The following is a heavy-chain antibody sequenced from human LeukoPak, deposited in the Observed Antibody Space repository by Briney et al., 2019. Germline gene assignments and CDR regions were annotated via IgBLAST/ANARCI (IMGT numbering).Heavy chain of an antibody. J-gene: IGHJ4*02. CDR2: IYYSGST. Sequence: PSETLSLTCTVSGGSISSYYWSWIRQPPGKGMEWIGYIYYSGSTNYNPSLKSRVAISVDTSKNQFSLKLSSVTAADTAVYYCAREPPVDRGYFDYWGQGTLVTVSS. CDR1: GGSISSYY. V-gene: IGHV4-59*08. CDR3: AREPPVDRGYFDY. D-gene: IGHD1-14*01.